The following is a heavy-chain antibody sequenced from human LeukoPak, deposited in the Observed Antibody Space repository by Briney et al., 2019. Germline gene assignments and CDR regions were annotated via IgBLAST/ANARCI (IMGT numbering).Heavy chain of an antibody. CDR2: ISSSSSTI. V-gene: IGHV3-48*01. CDR3: ARDPRIAVAGTPWFDP. CDR1: GFTFSSYS. D-gene: IGHD6-19*01. Sequence: PGGSLRLSCAASGFTFSSYSMNWVRQAPGKGLEWVSYISSSSSTIYYADSVKGRFTISRDNAKNSLYLQMNSLRAEDTAVYYCARDPRIAVAGTPWFDPWGQGTLVTVSS. J-gene: IGHJ5*02.